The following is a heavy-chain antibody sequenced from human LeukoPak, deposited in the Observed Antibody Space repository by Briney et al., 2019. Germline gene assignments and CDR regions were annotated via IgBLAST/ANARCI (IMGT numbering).Heavy chain of an antibody. D-gene: IGHD2-21*01. CDR2: MNPNSGNT. CDR1: GYTFTSYD. V-gene: IGHV1-8*01. Sequence: GASVKVSCKASGYTFTSYDINWVRQATGQGLEWKGWMNPNSGNTGYAQKFQGRVTMTRNTSISTAYMELSSLRSEDTAVYYCARVLRWERGCFDYWGQGTLVTVSS. CDR3: ARVLRWERGCFDY. J-gene: IGHJ4*02.